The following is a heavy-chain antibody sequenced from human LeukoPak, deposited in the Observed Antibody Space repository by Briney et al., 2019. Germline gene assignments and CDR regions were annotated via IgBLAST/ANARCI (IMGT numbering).Heavy chain of an antibody. CDR1: RFTFIRYS. Sequence: GGSLRLSCAASRFTFIRYSMNWVRQAPGKGLEWVSYISNNNSTIYYADSVKGRFTISRDNAKNSLYLQMNSLRDEDMAVYYCARELSAGTTGMDVWGQGTTVTVSS. CDR3: ARELSAGTTGMDV. CDR2: ISNNNSTI. D-gene: IGHD1-1*01. J-gene: IGHJ6*02. V-gene: IGHV3-48*02.